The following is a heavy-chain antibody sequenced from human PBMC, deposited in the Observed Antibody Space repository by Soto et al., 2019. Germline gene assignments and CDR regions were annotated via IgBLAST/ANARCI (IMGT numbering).Heavy chain of an antibody. J-gene: IGHJ4*02. CDR3: ARGLNSYSGYDLGYFDY. D-gene: IGHD5-12*01. CDR2: INPNSGGT. Sequence: ASVKVSCKASGGTFSSYAISWVRQAPGQGLEWMGWINPNSGGTNYAQKFQGWVTITGDTSISTAYMELSRLRSDDTAVYYCARGLNSYSGYDLGYFDYWGQGTLVTVSS. CDR1: GGTFSSYA. V-gene: IGHV1-2*04.